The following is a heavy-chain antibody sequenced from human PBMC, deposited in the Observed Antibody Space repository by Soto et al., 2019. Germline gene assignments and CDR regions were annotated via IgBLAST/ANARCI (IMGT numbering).Heavy chain of an antibody. CDR3: AKNAPSFGNFDY. D-gene: IGHD3-3*01. Sequence: PGGSLRLSCAASGFNLYSYAMSWVRQAPGKGLEWVSGISGSGGSTYYADSVKGRFTISRDSSKSTLYLQMNSLRAEDTAVYYCAKNAPSFGNFDYWGQGTLVTVSS. V-gene: IGHV3-23*01. CDR1: GFNLYSYA. CDR2: ISGSGGST. J-gene: IGHJ4*02.